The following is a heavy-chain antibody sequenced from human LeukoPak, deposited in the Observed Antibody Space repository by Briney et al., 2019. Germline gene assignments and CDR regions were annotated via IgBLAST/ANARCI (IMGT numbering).Heavy chain of an antibody. V-gene: IGHV5-51*01. D-gene: IGHD5-12*01. Sequence: GESLKISFKGSGXSFTSHCIGWVRQMPGKGLEWMGIIYPGDFDTRYSPSFQGQVTISADKSISTAYLQWSSLKASDTAMYYCARVSTPSAYDPFDFWGQGTLVTVSS. CDR1: GXSFTSHC. CDR2: IYPGDFDT. CDR3: ARVSTPSAYDPFDF. J-gene: IGHJ4*02.